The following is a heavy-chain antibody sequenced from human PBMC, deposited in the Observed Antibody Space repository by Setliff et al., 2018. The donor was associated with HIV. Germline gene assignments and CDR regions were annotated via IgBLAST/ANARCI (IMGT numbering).Heavy chain of an antibody. Sequence: ASVKVSCKASGYTFNSYGISWVRQAPGQGLEWMGWNSPYNGNTKFGQKLQGRVTMTTDTSTSTGYMELRSLRSDDTAMYYCTRGGSLFTMTTHPFDIWGQGTMVTVSS. CDR3: TRGGSLFTMTTHPFDI. J-gene: IGHJ3*02. D-gene: IGHD3-22*01. V-gene: IGHV1-18*01. CDR1: GYTFNSYG. CDR2: NSPYNGNT.